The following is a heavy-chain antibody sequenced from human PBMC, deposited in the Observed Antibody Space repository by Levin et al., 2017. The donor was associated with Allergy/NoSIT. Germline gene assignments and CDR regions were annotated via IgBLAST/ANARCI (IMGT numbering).Heavy chain of an antibody. D-gene: IGHD4-11*01. Sequence: SETLSLTCTVSGGSISSGDYYWSWIRQPPGKGLEWIGYIYYSGSTYYNPSLKSRVTISVDTSKNQFSLKLSSVTAADTAVYYCARDASAYSNSNYYYGMDVWGQGTTVTVSS. CDR2: IYYSGST. CDR1: GGSISSGDYY. V-gene: IGHV4-30-4*01. J-gene: IGHJ6*02. CDR3: ARDASAYSNSNYYYGMDV.